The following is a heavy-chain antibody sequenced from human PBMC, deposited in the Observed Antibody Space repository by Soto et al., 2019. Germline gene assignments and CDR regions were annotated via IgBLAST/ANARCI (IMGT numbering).Heavy chain of an antibody. CDR3: ARLPMTTKDY. CDR2: IYYSGST. CDR1: GGSISSSSYY. V-gene: IGHV4-39*01. D-gene: IGHD4-17*01. J-gene: IGHJ4*02. Sequence: QLQLQESGPGLVKPSETLSLTCTVSGGSISSSSYYRGWIRQPPGKGLEWIGSIYYSGSTYYNPSLKSRVTISVDTSKNQFSLKLSSVTAADTAVYYCARLPMTTKDYWGQGTLVTVSS.